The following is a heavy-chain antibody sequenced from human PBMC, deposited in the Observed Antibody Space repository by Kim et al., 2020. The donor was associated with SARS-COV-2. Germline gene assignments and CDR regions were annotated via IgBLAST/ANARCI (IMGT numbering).Heavy chain of an antibody. CDR1: GGSISSSSYY. J-gene: IGHJ5*02. CDR2: IYYSGST. V-gene: IGHV4-39*01. D-gene: IGHD4-17*01. Sequence: SETLSLTCTVSGGSISSSSYYWGWIRQPPGKGLEWIGSIYYSGSTYYNPPLKSRVTISVDTSKNQFSLKLSSVTAADTAVYYCARHERRWLQIRPNWFDPWGQGTLVTVSS. CDR3: ARHERRWLQIRPNWFDP.